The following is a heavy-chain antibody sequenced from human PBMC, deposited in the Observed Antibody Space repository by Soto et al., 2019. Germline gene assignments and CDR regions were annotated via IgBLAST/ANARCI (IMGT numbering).Heavy chain of an antibody. CDR1: GASISNAY. D-gene: IGHD5-12*01. J-gene: IGHJ6*02. CDR2: MHRSGTF. CDR3: ARDNIVSNGYGMDG. V-gene: IGHV4-4*07. Sequence: QVQLQDSGPGLVKTSETLSITCTVSGASISNAYWSWIRQAAGKRLEWIGSMHRSGTFNYNPSRKSRVSISRDTAKNQIALKLSSVTAADTSVYYCARDNIVSNGYGMDGWGQGTTVTVSS.